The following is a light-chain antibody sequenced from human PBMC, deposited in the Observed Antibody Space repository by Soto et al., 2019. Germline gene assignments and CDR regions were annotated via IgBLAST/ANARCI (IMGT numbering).Light chain of an antibody. J-gene: IGKJ5*01. V-gene: IGKV3-20*01. CDR3: QQYGSSPPSIT. CDR2: GAS. CDR1: QSVSSSY. Sequence: EIVLTQSPGTLSLSPGERATLSCRASQSVSSSYLAWYQQKPGQAPRLLIYGASSRATGIPDRFSGSGSGTDLTVTSSRREPEDFAVYYCQQYGSSPPSITFGQGTRLEIK.